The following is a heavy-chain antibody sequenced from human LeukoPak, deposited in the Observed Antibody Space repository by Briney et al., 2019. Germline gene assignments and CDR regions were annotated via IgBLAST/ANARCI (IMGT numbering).Heavy chain of an antibody. CDR2: ISGSGGST. Sequence: GGSLRLSCAASGFTFSSYAMSWARQAPGKGLEGVSAISGSGGSTYYADSVKGRFTISRDNSKNTLYLQMNSLRAEDTAVYYCAKDQTPYYDILTGYYEGAFDIWGQGTMVTVSS. CDR1: GFTFSSYA. D-gene: IGHD3-9*01. V-gene: IGHV3-23*01. J-gene: IGHJ3*02. CDR3: AKDQTPYYDILTGYYEGAFDI.